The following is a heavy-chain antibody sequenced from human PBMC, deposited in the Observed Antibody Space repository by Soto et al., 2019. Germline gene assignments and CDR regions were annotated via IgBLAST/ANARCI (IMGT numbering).Heavy chain of an antibody. CDR2: ISFSGSNI. Sequence: EVQLVESGGGLVQPGGSLRLSCVASGFTFSTYSMNWVRQSPGQGLEWISHISFSGSNIYYAESVKGRFPISTDNAKNALHLQMNSLRDGDTAVYYCGRESSSSWFPYWGQGTLVTVSS. CDR1: GFTFSTYS. D-gene: IGHD6-13*01. V-gene: IGHV3-48*02. CDR3: GRESSSSWFPY. J-gene: IGHJ4*02.